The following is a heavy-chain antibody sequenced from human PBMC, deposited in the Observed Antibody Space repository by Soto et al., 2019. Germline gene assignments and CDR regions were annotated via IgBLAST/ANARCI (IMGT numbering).Heavy chain of an antibody. V-gene: IGHV1-69*13. J-gene: IGHJ5*02. D-gene: IGHD4-17*01. Sequence: ASVKVSCKASGGTFSSYAISWVRQAPGQGLEWMGGIIPIFGTANYAQKFQGRVTITADESTSTAYMELSSLRSEDTAVYYCARDFGANYGDYVPFNWFDPWGQGTLVTVSS. CDR1: GGTFSSYA. CDR3: ARDFGANYGDYVPFNWFDP. CDR2: IIPIFGTA.